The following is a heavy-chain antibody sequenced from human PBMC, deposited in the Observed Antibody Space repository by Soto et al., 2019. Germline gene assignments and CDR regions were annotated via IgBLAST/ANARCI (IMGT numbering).Heavy chain of an antibody. Sequence: QVQLVESGGGVVQPRRSLRLSCAASGFTFSRYGIHWVRQAPGKGLEWVAVISHDASNKEYTGSVKGRFTIARDNSKNTVYLEMNSLRGEDTAVYYCAKDRRSSWTFDYWGQGTPVTVSS. D-gene: IGHD6-13*01. V-gene: IGHV3-30*18. J-gene: IGHJ4*02. CDR3: AKDRRSSWTFDY. CDR1: GFTFSRYG. CDR2: ISHDASNK.